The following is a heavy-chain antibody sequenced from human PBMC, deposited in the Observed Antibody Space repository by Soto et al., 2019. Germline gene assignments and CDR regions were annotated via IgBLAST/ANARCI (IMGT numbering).Heavy chain of an antibody. CDR1: GGSLSSGGYY. V-gene: IGHV4-31*03. J-gene: IGHJ5*01. CDR3: XXXXXXS. CDR2: IYYSGST. Sequence: QMQLQESGPGLVKPSQTLSLTCTVSGGSLSSGGYYWNWIRQHPGKGLEWIGYIYYSGSTYYNPSLXSXXTISVDTSKNQFSLXLSSXXXXXXXXXXXXXXXXSXGQGTLVTVSS.